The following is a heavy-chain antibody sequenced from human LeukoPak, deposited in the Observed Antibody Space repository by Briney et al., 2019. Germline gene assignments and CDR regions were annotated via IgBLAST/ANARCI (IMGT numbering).Heavy chain of an antibody. Sequence: PSQTLSLTCTVSGVSISSGGQYWSWIRQSPGKGLERIGYIFYRDSTNYNPSLKSRATISVDTSKNQFSLNLTSLTAADTAVYYCARDRGNGWPYFFDYWGRGTLVTVSS. CDR3: ARDRGNGWPYFFDY. J-gene: IGHJ4*02. V-gene: IGHV4-31*03. CDR1: GVSISSGGQY. D-gene: IGHD6-19*01. CDR2: IFYRDST.